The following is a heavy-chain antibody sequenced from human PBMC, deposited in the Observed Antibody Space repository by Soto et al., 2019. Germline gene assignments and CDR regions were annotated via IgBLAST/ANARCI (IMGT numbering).Heavy chain of an antibody. V-gene: IGHV3-30*18. Sequence: SLRLSCAASGFTFSNYIMHWVRQAPGKGLEWVAVISYDGRNQYYADSVKGRFTISRDNPKNTLYLQMNSLGAEDTAVYYCAKNLQDLGYSYGPFHFWGQGTLV. D-gene: IGHD5-18*01. CDR1: GFTFSNYI. CDR2: ISYDGRNQ. CDR3: AKNLQDLGYSYGPFHF. J-gene: IGHJ4*02.